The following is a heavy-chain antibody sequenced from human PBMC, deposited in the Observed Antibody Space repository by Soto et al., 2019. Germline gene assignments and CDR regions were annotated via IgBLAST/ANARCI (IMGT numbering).Heavy chain of an antibody. CDR1: GYTFISHG. Sequence: QVQLVHSGVEVKKPGASVKVSCKSSGYTFISHGISWVRQAPGQGREWMGWISGKNGNTNYAQKLQGRVTLTTDTSTSTDYMELRSLRSDDTAGYYCARGSSSIVVVADDGMDVWGQGTKVTVSS. J-gene: IGHJ6*01. CDR2: ISGKNGNT. CDR3: ARGSSSIVVVADDGMDV. D-gene: IGHD2-15*01. V-gene: IGHV1-18*04.